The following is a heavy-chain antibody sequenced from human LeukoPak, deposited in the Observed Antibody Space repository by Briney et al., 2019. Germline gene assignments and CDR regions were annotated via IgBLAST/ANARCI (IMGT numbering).Heavy chain of an antibody. CDR1: GGSFSGYY. Sequence: SETLSLTCAVYGGSFSGYYWSWIRQPPGKGLEWIGEINHSGSTNYNPSLKSRVTISVDTSKNQFSLKLSSVTAADTAVYYCARDLGRYGMDVWGQGTTVTVSS. CDR3: ARDLGRYGMDV. J-gene: IGHJ6*02. V-gene: IGHV4-34*01. CDR2: INHSGST.